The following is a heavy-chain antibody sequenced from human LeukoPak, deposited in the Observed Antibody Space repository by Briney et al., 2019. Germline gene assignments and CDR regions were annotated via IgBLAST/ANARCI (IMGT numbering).Heavy chain of an antibody. Sequence: PGGSLRLSCAASGFTFSSYSMNWVRQAPGKGLEWVSSISSSSSYIYCADSVKGRFTISRDNAKNSLYLQMNSLRAEDTAVYYCARDAYDILTGYYGAQIDYWGQGTLVTVSS. V-gene: IGHV3-21*01. CDR3: ARDAYDILTGYYGAQIDY. J-gene: IGHJ4*02. CDR2: ISSSSSYI. D-gene: IGHD3-9*01. CDR1: GFTFSSYS.